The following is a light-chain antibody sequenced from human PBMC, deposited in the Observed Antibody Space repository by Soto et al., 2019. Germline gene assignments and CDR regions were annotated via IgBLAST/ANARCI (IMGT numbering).Light chain of an antibody. Sequence: QSALTQPASVSGSPGQSLTISCTGTSNDVGGYNYVSWYQQHPGKAPKLMIYDVSNRPSGVSNRFSGSKSANTASLTISGLQTEDESDYYCSSYTGSSTYVFGTGTKVTVL. CDR1: SNDVGGYNY. J-gene: IGLJ1*01. CDR2: DVS. CDR3: SSYTGSSTYV. V-gene: IGLV2-14*03.